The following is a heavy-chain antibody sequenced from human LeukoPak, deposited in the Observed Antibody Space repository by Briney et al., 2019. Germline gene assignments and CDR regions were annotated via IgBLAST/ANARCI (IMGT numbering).Heavy chain of an antibody. D-gene: IGHD6-13*01. J-gene: IGHJ4*02. V-gene: IGHV3-23*01. CDR1: GFTFSSYA. CDR2: ISGSGGST. CDR3: ARDQDPYSSSSYFDY. Sequence: GSLRLSCAASGFTFSSYAMSWVRQAPGKGLEWVSAISGSGGSTYYADSVKGRFTISRDNAKNSLYLQMNSLRAEDTAVYYCARDQDPYSSSSYFDYWGQGTLVTVSS.